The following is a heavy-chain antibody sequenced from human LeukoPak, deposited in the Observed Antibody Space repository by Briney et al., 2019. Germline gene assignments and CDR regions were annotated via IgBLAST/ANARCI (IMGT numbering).Heavy chain of an antibody. CDR3: AKTRYYYYGMDV. V-gene: IGHV3-30*18. CDR2: ISYDGSNK. J-gene: IGHJ6*02. CDR1: GFTFSSYG. Sequence: GRSLRLSCAASGFTFSSYGMHWVRQAPGKGLEWVAVISYDGSNKYYADSVKGQFTTPRDNSENTLYLQMNSLRAEDTAVYYCAKTRYYYYGMDVWGQGTTVTVSS.